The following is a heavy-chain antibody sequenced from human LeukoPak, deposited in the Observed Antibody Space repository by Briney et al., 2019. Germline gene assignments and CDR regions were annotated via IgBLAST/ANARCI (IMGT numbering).Heavy chain of an antibody. CDR2: IYYSGST. V-gene: IGHV4-59*01. CDR1: GGSINSYY. J-gene: IGHJ3*02. Sequence: PSETLSLTCTDSGGSINSYYWSWIRQPPGKGLEWIGYIYYSGSTNYNPSLKSRVTISVDTSKNQFSLKLSSVTAADTAVYYCARALKPFYYDFWSGAFDIWGQGTMVTVSS. CDR3: ARALKPFYYDFWSGAFDI. D-gene: IGHD3-3*01.